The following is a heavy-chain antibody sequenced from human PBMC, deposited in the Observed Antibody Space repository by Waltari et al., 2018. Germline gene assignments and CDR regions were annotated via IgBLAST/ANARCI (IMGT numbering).Heavy chain of an antibody. CDR3: AAEEESHPTYFHY. Sequence: EVQLVESGGALVQPGKSLRLSCAASGFSLDDYAMHWFRQAPGKGLRWVAGISWNSANIGYADSVEGRFTISRDNAKNSLYLQMSSLRAEDTASYYCAAEEESHPTYFHYWGQGTLVTVSS. J-gene: IGHJ4*02. CDR1: GFSLDDYA. CDR2: ISWNSANI. V-gene: IGHV3-9*01.